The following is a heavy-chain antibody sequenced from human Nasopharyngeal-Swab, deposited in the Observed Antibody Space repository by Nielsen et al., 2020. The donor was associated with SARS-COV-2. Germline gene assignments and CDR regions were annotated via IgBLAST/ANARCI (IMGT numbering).Heavy chain of an antibody. CDR2: ISWNSGSI. CDR1: GFTFDDYA. V-gene: IGHV3-9*01. D-gene: IGHD4-17*01. Sequence: GGSLRLSCAASGFTFDDYAMHWVRQAPGKGLEWVSGISWNSGSIGYADSVKGRFTISRDNAKNSLYLQMNNLRAEDTALYYCAKDISPYGDYVRYYYGMDVWGQGTTVTVSS. J-gene: IGHJ6*02. CDR3: AKDISPYGDYVRYYYGMDV.